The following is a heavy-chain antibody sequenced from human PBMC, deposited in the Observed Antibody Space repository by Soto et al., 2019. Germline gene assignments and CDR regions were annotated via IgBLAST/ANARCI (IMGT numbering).Heavy chain of an antibody. CDR3: ARKLVGATDYYYYYGMDV. D-gene: IGHD1-26*01. J-gene: IGHJ6*02. Sequence: SVKVSCKASGGTFSSYAISWVRQAPGQGLEWMGGIIPIFGTANYAQKFQGRVTITADKSTSTAYMELSSLRSEDTAVYYCARKLVGATDYYYYYGMDVWGQGTTVTVS. CDR1: GGTFSSYA. CDR2: IIPIFGTA. V-gene: IGHV1-69*06.